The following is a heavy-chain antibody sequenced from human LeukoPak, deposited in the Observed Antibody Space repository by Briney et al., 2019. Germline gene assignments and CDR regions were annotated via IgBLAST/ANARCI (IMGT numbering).Heavy chain of an antibody. CDR1: GFTFSRYS. V-gene: IGHV3-21*01. CDR3: ARDLSQGATTDTLGCFEL. CDR2: ISSSGSYI. Sequence: GGSLRLSCAASGFTFSRYSMHWLRQAPGKGLEWVSYISSSGSYIFYADSVKGRFTISRDNAQNSLSLQMNSMRADDTAVYYCARDLSQGATTDTLGCFELWGQGALVTVSS. J-gene: IGHJ1*01. D-gene: IGHD1/OR15-1a*01.